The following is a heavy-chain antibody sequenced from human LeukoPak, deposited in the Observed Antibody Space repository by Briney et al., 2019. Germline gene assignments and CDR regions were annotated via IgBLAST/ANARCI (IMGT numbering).Heavy chain of an antibody. D-gene: IGHD1-26*01. CDR1: GFTFSSYS. Sequence: GGSLRLSCAASGFTFSSYSMNWVRQAPGKGLEWVSSISSSSSYIYYADSVKGRFTISRDNAKNSLYLQMNSLRAEDTAVYYCARDGGIVGATNPYFAYWGQGALVTVSS. CDR3: ARDGGIVGATNPYFAY. CDR2: ISSSSSYI. V-gene: IGHV3-21*01. J-gene: IGHJ4*02.